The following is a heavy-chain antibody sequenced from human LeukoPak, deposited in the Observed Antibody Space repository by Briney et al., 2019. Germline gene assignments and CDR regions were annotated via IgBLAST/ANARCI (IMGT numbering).Heavy chain of an antibody. CDR2: IYNSGRT. D-gene: IGHD2-2*01. V-gene: IGHV4-61*01. CDR3: ARDSSTPLNYYGMDV. Sequence: PSETLSLTCTVSGDSVSSPNYYWNWIRQPPGKGLEWIGYIYNSGRTNYNPSLKSRVTISVDTSKNQVSLKLSSVIAADTAVYYCARDSSTPLNYYGMDVWGQGTTVTVSS. CDR1: GDSVSSPNYY. J-gene: IGHJ6*02.